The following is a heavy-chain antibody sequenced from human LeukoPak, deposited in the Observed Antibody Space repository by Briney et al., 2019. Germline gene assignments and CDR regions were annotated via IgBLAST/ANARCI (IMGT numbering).Heavy chain of an antibody. J-gene: IGHJ4*02. CDR3: ARESNSGDYVGGSYRYIFDY. CDR2: IYYSGST. V-gene: IGHV4-30-4*01. Sequence: SETLSLTCTVSGGALSRGDYYWSWIRQPPGKGLEWIGYIYYSGSTYYNPSIKSRVTISVDTSKNQFSLKLSSVTAADTAVYYCARESNSGDYVGGSYRYIFDYWGQGTLVTVSS. D-gene: IGHD3-16*02. CDR1: GGALSRGDYY.